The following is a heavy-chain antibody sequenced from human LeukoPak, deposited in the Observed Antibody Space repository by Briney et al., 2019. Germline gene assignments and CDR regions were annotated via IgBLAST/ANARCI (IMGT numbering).Heavy chain of an antibody. CDR2: IYYSGSA. V-gene: IGHV4-59*01. Sequence: PSETLSLTCTVSGGSISSYYWSWIRQPPGKGLEWIGYIYYSGSANYSPSLKSRVTISVDTSKNQFSLKLSSVTAADTAVYYCAREYSSSWYSQFDYWGQGTLVTVSS. J-gene: IGHJ4*02. D-gene: IGHD6-13*01. CDR3: AREYSSSWYSQFDY. CDR1: GGSISSYY.